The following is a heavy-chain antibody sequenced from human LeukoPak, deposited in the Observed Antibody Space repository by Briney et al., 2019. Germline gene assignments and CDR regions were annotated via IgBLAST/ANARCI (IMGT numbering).Heavy chain of an antibody. V-gene: IGHV3-74*01. J-gene: IGHJ6*02. CDR2: INSDGSST. CDR3: AKVSGGGLYYDGMDV. CDR1: GFTFSSYW. Sequence: GGSLRLSCAASGFTFSSYWMHWVRQAPGKGLVWVSRINSDGSSTSYADSVKGRFTISRDNAKNTLYLQMNSLRAEDTAVYYCAKVSGGGLYYDGMDVWGQGTTVTVSS. D-gene: IGHD1-14*01.